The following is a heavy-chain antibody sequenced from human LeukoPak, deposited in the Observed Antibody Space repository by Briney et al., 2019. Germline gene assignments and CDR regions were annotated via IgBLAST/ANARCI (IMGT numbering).Heavy chain of an antibody. V-gene: IGHV1-69*05. J-gene: IGHJ4*02. Sequence: SVTVSCKASGGTFSSYAISWVRQAPGQGLEWMGGIIPIFGTANYAQKFQGRVTITTDESTSTAYMELSSLRSEDTAVYYCARATVYSSGLDYWGQGTLVTVSS. CDR1: GGTFSSYA. CDR3: ARATVYSSGLDY. CDR2: IIPIFGTA. D-gene: IGHD6-19*01.